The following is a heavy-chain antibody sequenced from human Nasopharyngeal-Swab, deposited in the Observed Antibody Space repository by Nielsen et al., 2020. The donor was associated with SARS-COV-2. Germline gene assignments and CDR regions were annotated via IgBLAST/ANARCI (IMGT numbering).Heavy chain of an antibody. V-gene: IGHV4-39*01. J-gene: IGHJ6*02. Sequence: ESLRLSCTVSGGSISSSSYYWGWIRQPPGKGLEWIGSIHYSGSTYYNPSLKSRITISVDTSKNQFSLKLSSVTAADTAVYYCARQRVAAAGHYYYYYGMDVWGQGTTVTVSS. CDR1: GGSISSSSYY. CDR3: ARQRVAAAGHYYYYYGMDV. D-gene: IGHD6-13*01. CDR2: IHYSGST.